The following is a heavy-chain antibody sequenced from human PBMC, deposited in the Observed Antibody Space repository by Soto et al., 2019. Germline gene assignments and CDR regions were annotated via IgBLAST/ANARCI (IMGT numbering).Heavy chain of an antibody. CDR2: ISGSGGST. V-gene: IGHV3-23*01. J-gene: IGHJ4*02. CDR1: GFTFSSYA. Sequence: QPGGSLRLSCAASGFTFSSYAMSWVRQPPGKGLEWVSAISGSGGSTYYADAGKGRFTISRDNSKNTLYLQMNSLRAEDTAVYYCAKELNDYGEIYYFDHWGQGTLVTVYS. D-gene: IGHD4-17*01. CDR3: AKELNDYGEIYYFDH.